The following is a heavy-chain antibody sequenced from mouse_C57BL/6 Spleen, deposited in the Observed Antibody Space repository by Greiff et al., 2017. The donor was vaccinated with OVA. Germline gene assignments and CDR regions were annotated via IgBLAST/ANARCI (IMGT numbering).Heavy chain of an antibody. Sequence: QVQLKQPGAELVMPGASVKLSCKASGYTFTSYWMHWVKQRPGQGLEWIGEIDPPDSYTNYNQKFKGKTTLTVDKSSSTAYMQLSSLTSEDSAVYYCARWGNSSFFDYWGQGTTLTVSS. V-gene: IGHV1-69*01. CDR2: IDPPDSYT. CDR1: GYTFTSYW. J-gene: IGHJ2*01. CDR3: ARWGNSSFFDY. D-gene: IGHD2-1*01.